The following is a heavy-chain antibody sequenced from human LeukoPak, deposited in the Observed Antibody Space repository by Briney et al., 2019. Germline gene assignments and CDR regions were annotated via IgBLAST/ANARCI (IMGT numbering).Heavy chain of an antibody. J-gene: IGHJ4*02. CDR2: ISGGGSYT. CDR1: GFSFSSFA. CDR3: AKRITVSAGYYLDS. V-gene: IGHV3-23*01. Sequence: GGSLRLSCVGSGFSFSSFAMSWVRQAPGKGLEWVSTISGGGSYTYFADSVKGRFTVSRDDSKSMHFLQMNSLRPEDTALYFCAKRITVSAGYYLDSWVRGTLVTVSS. D-gene: IGHD6-19*01.